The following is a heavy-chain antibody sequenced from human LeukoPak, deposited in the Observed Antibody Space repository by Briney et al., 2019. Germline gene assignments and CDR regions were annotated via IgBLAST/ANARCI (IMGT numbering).Heavy chain of an antibody. V-gene: IGHV3-21*01. J-gene: IGHJ6*03. CDR2: ISSSSSYI. CDR3: ARDENRRGYYYYYMDV. CDR1: GFTFSNYW. D-gene: IGHD2/OR15-2a*01. Sequence: GGSLRLSCAASGFTFSNYWMSWVRQAPGKGLEWVSSISSSSSYIYYADSVKGRFTISRDNAKNSLYLQMNSLRAEDTAVYYCARDENRRGYYYYYMDVWGKGTTVTVSS.